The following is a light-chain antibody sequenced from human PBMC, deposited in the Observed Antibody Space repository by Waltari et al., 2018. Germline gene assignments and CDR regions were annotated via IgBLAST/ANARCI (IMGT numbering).Light chain of an antibody. CDR3: CSYTSSSTRV. J-gene: IGLJ3*02. CDR1: SSDVGGYNY. Sequence: QSALTQPASVSGSPGQSIPISCPGTSSDVGGYNYVSWYQQHPGKAPKLMIFDVSKRPSGVSNRFSGSKSGNTASRTISGLQAEDEADYYCCSYTSSSTRVFGGGTKLTVL. V-gene: IGLV2-14*01. CDR2: DVS.